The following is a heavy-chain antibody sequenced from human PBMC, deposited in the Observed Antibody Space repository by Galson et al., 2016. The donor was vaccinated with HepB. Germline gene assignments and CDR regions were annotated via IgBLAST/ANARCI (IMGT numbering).Heavy chain of an antibody. V-gene: IGHV3-30*09. D-gene: IGHD3-10*01. J-gene: IGHJ6*04. CDR1: GFNFKESA. CDR2: MYYPGTNI. CDR3: ATVASDGLYYHYGMDV. Sequence: SLRLSCAASGFNFKESAMHWVRQTLGKGLEWVAIMYYPGTNIFYADPVQGRFVISRDNSRSTLYLQMNSLRVEDTATYYCATVASDGLYYHYGMDVWGTGTTVTVSS.